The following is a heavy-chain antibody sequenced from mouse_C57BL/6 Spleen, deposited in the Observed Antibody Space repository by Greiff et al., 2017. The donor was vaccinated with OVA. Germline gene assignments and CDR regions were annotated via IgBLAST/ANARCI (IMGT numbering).Heavy chain of an antibody. D-gene: IGHD1-1*01. V-gene: IGHV1-55*01. J-gene: IGHJ3*01. CDR3: ATPPTVVATPAWFAY. Sequence: VQLQQPGAELVKPGASVKMSCKASGYTFTSYWITWVKQRPGQGLEWIGDIYPGSGSTNYNEKFKSKATLTVDTSSSTAYMQLSSLTSEDSAVYYCATPPTVVATPAWFAYWGQGTLVTVSA. CDR2: IYPGSGST. CDR1: GYTFTSYW.